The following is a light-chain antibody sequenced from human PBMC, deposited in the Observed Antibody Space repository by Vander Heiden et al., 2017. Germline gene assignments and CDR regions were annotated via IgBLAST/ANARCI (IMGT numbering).Light chain of an antibody. Sequence: QSALTQPASVSVSPGQSITISCTGTSSDIGVYNYVSWYQQHPGKAPKLMIYEVSNRPSGVSDRFSGSKSGNTASLTISGLQAEDEADYYCSSYTNSGTYVFGTGTKVTVL. CDR3: SSYTNSGTYV. V-gene: IGLV2-14*01. CDR1: SSDIGVYNY. CDR2: EVS. J-gene: IGLJ1*01.